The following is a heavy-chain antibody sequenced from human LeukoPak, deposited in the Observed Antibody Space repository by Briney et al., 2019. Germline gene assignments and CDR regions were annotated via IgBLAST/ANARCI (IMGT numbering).Heavy chain of an antibody. V-gene: IGHV5-51*01. CDR2: IYPGDSDT. D-gene: IGHD5/OR15-5a*01. J-gene: IGHJ6*02. CDR3: ARQGPLPYYYYYGMDV. Sequence: ASVKVSCKASGYTFTSYWIGWVRQMPGKGLEWMGIIYPGDSDTRYSPSFQGQVTISADKSISTAYLQWSSLKASDTAMYYCARQGPLPYYYYYGMDVWGQGTTVTVSS. CDR1: GYTFTSYW.